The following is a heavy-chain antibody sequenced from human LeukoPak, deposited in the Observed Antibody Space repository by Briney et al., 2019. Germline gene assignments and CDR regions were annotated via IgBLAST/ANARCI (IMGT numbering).Heavy chain of an antibody. V-gene: IGHV1-2*02. J-gene: IGHJ4*02. D-gene: IGHD3-10*01. CDR1: GYSFTAFY. Sequence: ASVKVSCKASGYSFTAFYIHWVRQAPGQGLEWMGWIHPRSGDTTYAQKFRGRVTLTRDTSVSTAYMDLSSLRSDDTAVYYCARDGDYGTGSYYRGRIDSWGQGTPVTVSP. CDR3: ARDGDYGTGSYYRGRIDS. CDR2: IHPRSGDT.